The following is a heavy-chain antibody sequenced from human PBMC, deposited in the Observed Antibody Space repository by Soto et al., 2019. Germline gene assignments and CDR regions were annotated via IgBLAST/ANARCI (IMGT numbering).Heavy chain of an antibody. CDR2: IYYSGST. CDR1: GGSIGSGGYY. J-gene: IGHJ6*02. Sequence: SETLSLTCTVSGGSIGSGGYYWSWIRQHPGKGLEWIGYIYYSGSTYYNPSLKSRVTISVDTSKNQFSLKPSSVTAADTAVYYCARAVRIYGSGSYYPPKYYYYYYGMDVWGQGTTVTVSS. D-gene: IGHD3-10*01. V-gene: IGHV4-31*03. CDR3: ARAVRIYGSGSYYPPKYYYYYYGMDV.